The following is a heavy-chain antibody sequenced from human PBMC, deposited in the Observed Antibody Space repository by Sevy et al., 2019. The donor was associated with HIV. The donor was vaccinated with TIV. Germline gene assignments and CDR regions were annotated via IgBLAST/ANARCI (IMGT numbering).Heavy chain of an antibody. CDR2: ISGPGALT. CDR1: GFTFRSYA. CDR3: AKGDEPAADYADYVPNAFDI. D-gene: IGHD4-17*01. J-gene: IGHJ3*02. Sequence: GESLKISCAVSGFTFRSYAMSWVRQAPGKGLEWVSSISGPGALTYYAESVKGRFTISRDNSKNTLLLQMNSLRAEDTALYYCAKGDEPAADYADYVPNAFDIWGQGTMVTVSS. V-gene: IGHV3-23*01.